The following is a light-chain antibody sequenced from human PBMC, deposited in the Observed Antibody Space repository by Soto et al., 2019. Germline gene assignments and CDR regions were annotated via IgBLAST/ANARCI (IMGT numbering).Light chain of an antibody. CDR3: QQYDNWPPLT. Sequence: EIVMRRSPAPLSVSPGERATFSSRTSQGVGSTLAWSQQKPGQAPRLLIYGASTRATGIPARFSGSGSGTEFTLTISSLQSEDFAVYYCQQYDNWPPLTFGGGTKVEIK. CDR1: QGVGST. V-gene: IGKV3-15*01. CDR2: GAS. J-gene: IGKJ4*01.